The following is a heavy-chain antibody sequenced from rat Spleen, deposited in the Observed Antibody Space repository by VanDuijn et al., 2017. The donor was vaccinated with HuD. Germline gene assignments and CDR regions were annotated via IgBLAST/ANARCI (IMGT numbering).Heavy chain of an antibody. Sequence: EVQLVESGGGLVQPGRSLKLSCAASGFTFSDYAMNWIRQPAGKAPEWLGLIRNKAYGYTTEYNPSVRGRFTISRDNTQNMLYLQMNTLRAEDTATYYCAREGDGYYHPFYFDFWGQGVMVTVSS. D-gene: IGHD1-12*03. J-gene: IGHJ2*01. CDR1: GFTFSDYA. CDR2: IRNKAYGYTT. CDR3: AREGDGYYHPFYFDF. V-gene: IGHV7-7*01.